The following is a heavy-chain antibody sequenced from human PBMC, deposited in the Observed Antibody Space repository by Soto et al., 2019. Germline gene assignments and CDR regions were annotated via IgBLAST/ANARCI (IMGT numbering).Heavy chain of an antibody. J-gene: IGHJ4*02. Sequence: PSETLSLTCTVSGGSITSYYWSWIRQPPGKGLEWIGYINYSGITNYNPSLKSRVSMSVDTSKNQFPLKLSSVTAADTAVYYCARFYYGIDYWGQGALVTVSS. CDR3: ARFYYGIDY. CDR1: GGSITSYY. V-gene: IGHV4-59*08. D-gene: IGHD3-10*01. CDR2: INYSGIT.